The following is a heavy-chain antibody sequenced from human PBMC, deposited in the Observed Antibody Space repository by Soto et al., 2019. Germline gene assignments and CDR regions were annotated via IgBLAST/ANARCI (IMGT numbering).Heavy chain of an antibody. CDR3: ARLYPSYYFLTGSQIYAFDI. CDR2: IYYSGFT. Sequence: SETLSLTCTVSGDSISSSYWSWIRQSPGKGLEWIGYIYYSGFTNYNPSLKSRVTISVDTSKNQFSLKLSSVTAADTAVFYCARLYPSYYFLTGSQIYAFDIWGQGTMVTVSS. CDR1: GDSISSSY. D-gene: IGHD3-9*01. J-gene: IGHJ3*02. V-gene: IGHV4-59*01.